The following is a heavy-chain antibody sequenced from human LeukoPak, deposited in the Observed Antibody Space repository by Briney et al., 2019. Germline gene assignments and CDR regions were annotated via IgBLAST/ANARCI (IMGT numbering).Heavy chain of an antibody. J-gene: IGHJ5*02. Sequence: ASVTLCFTASGYTFTSYGISRVRQAPGQGMEWMGWISAYNGNTNYAQKLQGRVTMTTDTSTSTAYMELRSLRSDETAVYYCARDSRGTMTTVITGWFDPWGQGTLVTVSS. CDR2: ISAYNGNT. V-gene: IGHV1-18*01. CDR3: ARDSRGTMTTVITGWFDP. D-gene: IGHD4-17*01. CDR1: GYTFTSYG.